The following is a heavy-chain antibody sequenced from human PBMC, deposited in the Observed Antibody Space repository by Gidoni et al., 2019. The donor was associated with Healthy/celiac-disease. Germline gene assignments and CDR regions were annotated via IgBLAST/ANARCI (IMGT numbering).Heavy chain of an antibody. CDR1: GGSISSSSYY. J-gene: IGHJ4*02. CDR3: AASPVVTGLYYFDY. D-gene: IGHD2-15*01. Sequence: QLQLQESGPGLVKPSETLSLTCTVSGGSISSSSYYWGWIRQPPGKGLEWIGSIYYSGSTYYNPSLKSRVTISVDTSKNQFSLKLSSVTAADTAVYYCAASPVVTGLYYFDYWGQGTLVTVSS. CDR2: IYYSGST. V-gene: IGHV4-39*01.